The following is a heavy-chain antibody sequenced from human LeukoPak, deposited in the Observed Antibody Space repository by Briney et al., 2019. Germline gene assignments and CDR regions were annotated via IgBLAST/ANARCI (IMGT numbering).Heavy chain of an antibody. CDR1: GFTVSSNY. CDR3: AKRGVVIRGILVIGYPQEAYHYDF. Sequence: GGSLRLSCAASGFTVSSNYMSWVRQAPGKGLEWGSVIYSGGSTYYADSVKGRFTISRDNSKNTLYLQVNSLRAEDTAVYYCAKRGVVIRGILVIGYPQEAYHYDFWGQGVLVTVS. V-gene: IGHV3-53*01. J-gene: IGHJ4*02. CDR2: IYSGGST. D-gene: IGHD3-10*01.